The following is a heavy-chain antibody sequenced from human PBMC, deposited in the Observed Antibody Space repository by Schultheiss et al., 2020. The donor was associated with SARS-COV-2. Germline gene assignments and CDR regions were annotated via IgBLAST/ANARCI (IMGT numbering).Heavy chain of an antibody. J-gene: IGHJ3*02. Sequence: SGPTLVKPTQTLTLTCTFSGFSLSTSGVGVGWIRQPPGKGLEWIGEINHSGSTNYNPSLKSRVTISVDTSKNQFSLKLSSVTAADTAVYYCARMPNAFDIWGQGTMVTVSS. CDR3: ARMPNAFDI. V-gene: IGHV4-39*07. CDR2: INHSGST. CDR1: GFSLSTSGVG. D-gene: IGHD2-2*01.